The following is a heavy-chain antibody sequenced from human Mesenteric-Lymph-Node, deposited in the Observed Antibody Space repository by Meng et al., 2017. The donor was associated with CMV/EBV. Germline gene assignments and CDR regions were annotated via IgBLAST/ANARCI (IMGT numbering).Heavy chain of an antibody. J-gene: IGHJ4*02. D-gene: IGHD4-17*01. CDR1: FSVSTSGVG. CDR3: VHTSVTSVTTLFDF. V-gene: IGHV2-5*02. Sequence: FSVSTSGVGVGWIRQPPGRALEWLALIFWDDVKRYNPSLKDRLTVTKDTSRNHVDLTLTRVDSVDTATYYCVHTSVTSVTTLFDFWGRGALVTVSS. CDR2: IFWDDVK.